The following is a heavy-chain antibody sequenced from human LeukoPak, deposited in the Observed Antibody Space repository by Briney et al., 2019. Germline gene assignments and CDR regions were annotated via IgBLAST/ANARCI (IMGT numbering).Heavy chain of an antibody. Sequence: VASVKVSCKAPGYTLTGYFLHWVRPALGQGRGWMGRIKPNSGGTHYAQKLRGRVTMTRDTSISTAYMELCRLRSAATTVYFCARGRLNPNWFDLWGQGTLVTVSS. D-gene: IGHD3-22*01. J-gene: IGHJ5*02. CDR1: GYTLTGYF. CDR3: ARGRLNPNWFDL. CDR2: IKPNSGGT. V-gene: IGHV1-2*06.